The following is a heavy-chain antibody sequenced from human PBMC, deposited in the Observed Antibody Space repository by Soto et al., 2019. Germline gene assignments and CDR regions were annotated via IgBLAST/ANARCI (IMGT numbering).Heavy chain of an antibody. CDR3: ARYCSGGSCYPGGGFT. CDR1: GFTFSSYW. CDR2: INSDGSST. J-gene: IGHJ5*02. Sequence: EVQLVESGGSLVQPGGSLRLSCAASGFTFSSYWMHWVRQGPGKGLVWVSRINSDGSSTTYADSVKGRFTISRDNAKNTLYLQMNSLSAEDMAVYYCARYCSGGSCYPGGGFTWGQGTLVTVSS. V-gene: IGHV3-74*03. D-gene: IGHD2-15*01.